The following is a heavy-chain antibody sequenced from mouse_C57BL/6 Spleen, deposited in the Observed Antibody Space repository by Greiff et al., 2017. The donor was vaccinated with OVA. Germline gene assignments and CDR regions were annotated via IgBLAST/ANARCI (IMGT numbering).Heavy chain of an antibody. Sequence: QVQLQQSGAELARPGASVKLSCKASGYTFTSYGISWVKQRTGQGLEWIGEIYPRSGNTYYNEKFKGKATLTADKSSSTAYMELRSLTSEDSAVYFCAISPLFDYWGQGTTLTGSS. CDR1: GYTFTSYG. J-gene: IGHJ2*01. CDR2: IYPRSGNT. V-gene: IGHV1-81*01. CDR3: AISPLFDY.